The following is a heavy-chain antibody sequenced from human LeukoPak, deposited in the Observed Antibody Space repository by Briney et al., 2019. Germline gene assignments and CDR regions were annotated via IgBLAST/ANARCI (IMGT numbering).Heavy chain of an antibody. Sequence: PGGSLRLSCAASGFTFSSCAMSWVRQAPGKGLEWVSAISESGDATYYADSVRGRFTISRDNSKNTLYLQMNRQRVDDTAIYYCAKDRDYWGQGTLVTVSS. CDR2: ISESGDAT. CDR1: GFTFSSCA. V-gene: IGHV3-23*01. CDR3: AKDRDY. J-gene: IGHJ4*02.